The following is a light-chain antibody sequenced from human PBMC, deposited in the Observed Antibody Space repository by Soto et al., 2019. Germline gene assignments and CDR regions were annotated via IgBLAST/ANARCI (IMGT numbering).Light chain of an antibody. CDR2: GAS. Sequence: EIVLTQSPATLSVSPGERATLSCRASQSVSSSYLAWYQQKPGQAPRLLIYGASNRATGIPDRFSGSGSGTEFTLTIRRLEPEDFAVYYCQQYGSSGTCGQGTKVDIK. CDR3: QQYGSSGT. J-gene: IGKJ1*01. CDR1: QSVSSSY. V-gene: IGKV3-20*01.